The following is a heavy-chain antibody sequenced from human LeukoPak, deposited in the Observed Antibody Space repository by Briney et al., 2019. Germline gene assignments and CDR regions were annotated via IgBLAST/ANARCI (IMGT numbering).Heavy chain of an antibody. J-gene: IGHJ4*02. V-gene: IGHV1-18*01. CDR2: ISAYNGNT. D-gene: IGHD3-22*01. CDR3: ARDLYYYDSSGYSDY. Sequence: ASVKVSCKASGYTFTSYGISWVRPAPGQGIEWMGWISAYNGNTNYAQKLQGRVTMTTDTSTSTAYMELRSLRSDDTAVYYCARDLYYYDSSGYSDYWGQGTLVTVSS. CDR1: GYTFTSYG.